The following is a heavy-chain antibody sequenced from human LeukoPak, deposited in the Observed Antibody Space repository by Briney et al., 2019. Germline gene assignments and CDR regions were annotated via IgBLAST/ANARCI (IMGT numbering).Heavy chain of an antibody. CDR1: GFTFSSYW. J-gene: IGHJ4*02. Sequence: PGGSLRLSCAASGFTFSSYWMSWVRQAPGKGLEWVANIKQDGSEKYYVDSVKGRFTISRDNAKNSLYLQMNSLRAEDTAVYYCAKEDKQLLWFEEERSLDYWGQGTLVTVSS. CDR3: AKEDKQLLWFEEERSLDY. D-gene: IGHD3-10*01. V-gene: IGHV3-7*01. CDR2: IKQDGSEK.